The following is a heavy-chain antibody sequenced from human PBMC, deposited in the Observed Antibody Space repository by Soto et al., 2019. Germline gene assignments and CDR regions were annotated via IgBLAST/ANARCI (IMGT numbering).Heavy chain of an antibody. Sequence: SETLSLTCTVSGGSISSYYWSWIRQPPGKGLEWIGYIYYSGSTNYNPSLKSRVTISVDTSKNQFSLKLSSVTASDTAVYYCAIGLGYCSGGSCHNWFDPWGQGTLVTVSS. V-gene: IGHV4-59*01. CDR2: IYYSGST. J-gene: IGHJ5*02. CDR1: GGSISSYY. CDR3: AIGLGYCSGGSCHNWFDP. D-gene: IGHD2-15*01.